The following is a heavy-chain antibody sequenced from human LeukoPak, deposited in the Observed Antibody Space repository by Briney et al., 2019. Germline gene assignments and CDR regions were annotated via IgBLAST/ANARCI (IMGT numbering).Heavy chain of an antibody. CDR2: IDPSDSCT. CDR3: ARTYYYGSGRNWFDP. Sequence: GESLKISCKGSGYSFTSYWISWVRQMPGKGLEWMGRIDPSDSCTNYSPSFQGHVTISADKSISTAYLQWSSLKASDTATYYCARTYYYGSGRNWFDPWGQGTLVTVSS. D-gene: IGHD3-10*01. J-gene: IGHJ5*02. CDR1: GYSFTSYW. V-gene: IGHV5-10-1*01.